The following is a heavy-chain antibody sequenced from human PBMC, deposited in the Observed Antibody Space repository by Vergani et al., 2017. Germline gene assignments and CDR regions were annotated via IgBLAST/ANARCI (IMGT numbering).Heavy chain of an antibody. V-gene: IGHV3-7*03. D-gene: IGHD2-15*01. CDR1: GFTFSSYW. CDR3: ARDDRYCTGGSCYPGAFDI. J-gene: IGHJ3*02. Sequence: EVQLVESGGGLVQPGGSLRLSCAASGFTFSSYWMSWVRQAPGKGLEWVANIKQDGSEKYYVDSVKGRFTISRDNAKNSLYLQMNSLRAEDTAVYYCARDDRYCTGGSCYPGAFDIWGQGTMVTVSS. CDR2: IKQDGSEK.